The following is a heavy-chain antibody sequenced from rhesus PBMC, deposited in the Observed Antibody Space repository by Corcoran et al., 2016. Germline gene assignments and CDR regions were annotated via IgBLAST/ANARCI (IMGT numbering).Heavy chain of an antibody. CDR3: SSGTMPPLDY. Sequence: VEQLVESGGGLVQPGASLRLACAASEFTFSSYDMHWVRQAPGQGLEWVSAISIGGGTYYPASVKVLFTSSRDNAKNSLSLQMNSLRAEDTAVYYCSSGTMPPLDYWGQGVLVTVSS. J-gene: IGHJ4*01. CDR2: ISIGGGT. D-gene: IGHD2-2*01. V-gene: IGHV3-132*01. CDR1: EFTFSSYD.